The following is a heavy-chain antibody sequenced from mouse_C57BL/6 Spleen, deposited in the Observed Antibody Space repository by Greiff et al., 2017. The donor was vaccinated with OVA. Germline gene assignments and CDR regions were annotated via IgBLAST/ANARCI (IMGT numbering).Heavy chain of an antibody. CDR1: GYTFTSYW. CDR2: IDPSDSYT. Sequence: QVQLKQPGAELVMPGASVKLSCKASGYTFTSYWMHWVKQRPGQGLEWIGEIDPSDSYTNYNQKFKGKSTLTVDKSSSTAYMQLSSLTSEDSAVYYCARNSNYPWSFDVWGTGTTVTVSS. J-gene: IGHJ1*03. D-gene: IGHD2-5*01. CDR3: ARNSNYPWSFDV. V-gene: IGHV1-69*01.